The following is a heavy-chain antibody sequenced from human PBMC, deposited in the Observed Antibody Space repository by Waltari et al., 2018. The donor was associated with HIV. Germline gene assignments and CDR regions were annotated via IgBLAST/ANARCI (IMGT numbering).Heavy chain of an antibody. CDR2: VSFDSSDF. D-gene: IGHD5-18*01. CDR1: GFTFTNSG. J-gene: IGHJ4*02. V-gene: IGHV3-30*03. Sequence: LVESGGDVVQPGRSLRLSCSASGFTFTNSGMHWVRQTPGKGLEWVAFVSFDSSDFYYADSVKGRFTVSRDNSKNTLFLQMDSLKSEDTALYYCARAPTTSLSLIQGFWGQGTLVTVSS. CDR3: ARAPTTSLSLIQGF.